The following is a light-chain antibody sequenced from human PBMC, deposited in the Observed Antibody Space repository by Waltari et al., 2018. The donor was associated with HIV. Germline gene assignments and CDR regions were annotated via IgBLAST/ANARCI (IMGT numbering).Light chain of an antibody. J-gene: IGLJ2*01. CDR2: EVS. V-gene: IGLV2-14*01. Sequence: QSALTQPASVSGSPGQSITISCTGTSSDVGAYNYVSWYQQHPGKAPKLMIYEVSNGPSGVSNRCSGSKSGNTASLTISGLQAEDEADYYCSSYTTSNTVVFGGGTKLTVL. CDR3: SSYTTSNTVV. CDR1: SSDVGAYNY.